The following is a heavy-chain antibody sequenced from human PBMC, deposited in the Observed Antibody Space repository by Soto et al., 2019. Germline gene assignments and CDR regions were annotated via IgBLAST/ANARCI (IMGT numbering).Heavy chain of an antibody. CDR2: IYPGDSDI. Sequence: PGESLKISCKGSGYSFTTYWIAWVRQMPGKGLEWMGIIYPGDSDIRYSPAFQGQVTISADKSISTAYLQWGSLKASDTAMYYCARHDDRNGWYFFDYWGQGSLVTVSS. CDR3: ARHDDRNGWYFFDY. D-gene: IGHD6-19*01. V-gene: IGHV5-51*01. J-gene: IGHJ4*02. CDR1: GYSFTTYW.